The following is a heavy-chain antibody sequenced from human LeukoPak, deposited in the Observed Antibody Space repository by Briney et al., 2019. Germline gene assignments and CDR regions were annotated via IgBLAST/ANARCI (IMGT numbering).Heavy chain of an antibody. Sequence: GGSLRLSCAASGFTFSSYSMNWVRQAPGKGLEWVSSISSSSSYIYYADSVKGRFTISRDNAKNSLYLQMNSLRAEDTAVYYCARDPSSSWYVDYWGQGTLVTVSS. D-gene: IGHD6-13*01. CDR2: ISSSSSYI. J-gene: IGHJ4*02. CDR3: ARDPSSSWYVDY. CDR1: GFTFSSYS. V-gene: IGHV3-21*01.